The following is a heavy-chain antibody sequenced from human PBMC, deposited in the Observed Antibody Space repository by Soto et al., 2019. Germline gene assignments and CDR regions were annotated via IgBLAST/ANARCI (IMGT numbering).Heavy chain of an antibody. CDR3: ARDQWKQWLGYLDY. CDR1: GFSFSDHG. Sequence: QVQLVESGGGVVQPGRSLRLSCAVSGFSFSDHGMHWVRQAPGKGLEWVAVISHDGRNKRYGDTVRGRITISRDNSKNTVYLEMNSLPVDDTGIYYCARDQWKQWLGYLDYWGQGALVTVSS. J-gene: IGHJ4*02. V-gene: IGHV3-30*03. CDR2: ISHDGRNK. D-gene: IGHD6-19*01.